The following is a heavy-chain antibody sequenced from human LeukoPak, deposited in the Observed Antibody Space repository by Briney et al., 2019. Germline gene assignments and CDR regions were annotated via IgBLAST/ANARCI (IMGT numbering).Heavy chain of an antibody. CDR1: DGSISSYF. CDR2: IYSSGST. CDR3: ARGRGVRYFDWSAHYFDY. D-gene: IGHD3-9*01. V-gene: IGHV4-4*07. Sequence: SETLSLTCTVSDGSISSYFWSWVRQPAGKGLEWIGRIYSSGSTNYNPSLKSRVTMSVDSSKSQFSLKLTSVTAADTAVYYCARGRGVRYFDWSAHYFDYRGQGTLVTVSS. J-gene: IGHJ4*02.